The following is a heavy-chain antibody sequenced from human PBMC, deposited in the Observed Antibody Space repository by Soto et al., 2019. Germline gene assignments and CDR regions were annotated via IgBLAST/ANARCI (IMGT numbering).Heavy chain of an antibody. CDR2: ISTDNGNT. J-gene: IGHJ6*02. CDR3: ARYQGIKTFGVYSMYYYGMDV. Sequence: QVQLVQSGAEVKKPGASVKVSCKASGYTFTNSGISWVRQAPGQGLEWMGWISTDNGNTNYAQHLQGRVSMTTDTSTSTAYMDLRSLRSDDTAVYYCARYQGIKTFGVYSMYYYGMDVWGQGTTVTVSS. D-gene: IGHD3-3*01. V-gene: IGHV1-18*01. CDR1: GYTFTNSG.